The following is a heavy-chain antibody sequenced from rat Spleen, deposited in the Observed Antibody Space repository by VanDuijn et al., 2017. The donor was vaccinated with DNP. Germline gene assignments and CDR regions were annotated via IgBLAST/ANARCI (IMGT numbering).Heavy chain of an antibody. CDR1: GFTFSDYN. D-gene: IGHD1-2*01. CDR3: TTAGAA. J-gene: IGHJ2*01. CDR2: ISYDGSST. V-gene: IGHV5-7*01. Sequence: EVQLVESGGGLVQPGRSLKLSCAASGFTFSDYNMAWVRQAPKKGLEWVATISYDGSSTYYRDSVKGRFTISRDNAKSTLYLQMDSLRYEDTATYYCTTAGAAWGQGVMVTVSS.